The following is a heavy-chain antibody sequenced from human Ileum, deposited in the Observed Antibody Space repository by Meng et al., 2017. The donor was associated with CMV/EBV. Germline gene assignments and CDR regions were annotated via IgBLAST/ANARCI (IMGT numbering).Heavy chain of an antibody. CDR1: GYTFTSYG. CDR3: ARSPQRGKYQLPLDY. V-gene: IGHV1-18*01. D-gene: IGHD2-2*01. CDR2: ISAYNGNT. Sequence: ASVKVSCKASGYTFTSYGISWVRQALGQGLEWMGWISAYNGNTNYAQKLQGRVTMTTDTSTSTAYMELRSLRSDDTAVYYCARSPQRGKYQLPLDYWGQGTLVTVSS. J-gene: IGHJ4*02.